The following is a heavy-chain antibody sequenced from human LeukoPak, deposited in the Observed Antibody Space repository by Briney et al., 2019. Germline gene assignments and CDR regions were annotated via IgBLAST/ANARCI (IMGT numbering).Heavy chain of an antibody. Sequence: GGSLRLFCSASGFTFNIYAMLWLRQAPGKGLEYVSAISTDGGGTYYADSVKSRFTISRDNSKNTLYLQMSSLRTEDTAVYYCVKYHNSCYSVWGQGTLVAVSS. V-gene: IGHV3-64D*06. CDR1: GFTFNIYA. CDR3: VKYHNSCYSV. D-gene: IGHD2-21*01. CDR2: ISTDGGGT. J-gene: IGHJ4*02.